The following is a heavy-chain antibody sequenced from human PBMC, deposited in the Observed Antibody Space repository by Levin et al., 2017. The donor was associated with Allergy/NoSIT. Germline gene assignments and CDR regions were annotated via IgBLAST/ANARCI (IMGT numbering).Heavy chain of an antibody. D-gene: IGHD2-2*02. CDR2: IYHTGST. J-gene: IGHJ2*01. CDR3: ARVDPCSGPTCYTDWFFDL. CDR1: AYSIRSSFY. Sequence: PSQTLSLTCAVSAYSIRSSFYWAWIRQPPGEGLEWIGTIYHTGSTYYNPSLKSRVTVSVDTSKNQFYLKLSSVTAADTAVYYCARVDPCSGPTCYTDWFFDLWGRGTLVTVSS. V-gene: IGHV4-38-2*01.